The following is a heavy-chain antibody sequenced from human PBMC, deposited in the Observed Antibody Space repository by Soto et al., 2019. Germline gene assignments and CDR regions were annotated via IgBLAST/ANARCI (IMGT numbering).Heavy chain of an antibody. V-gene: IGHV3-33*01. CDR2: IGFDGNND. D-gene: IGHD6-13*01. CDR3: LREIGYSSNWPPY. J-gene: IGHJ4*02. CDR1: GFSLGSYG. Sequence: GGSLRLSCAASGFSLGSYGMHWVRQAPGKGLEWVAVIGFDGNNDYYANSVKGRFTISRDNSGNTLYLEMKSLRVEDTAVYYCLREIGYSSNWPPYWGPATLVTVSS.